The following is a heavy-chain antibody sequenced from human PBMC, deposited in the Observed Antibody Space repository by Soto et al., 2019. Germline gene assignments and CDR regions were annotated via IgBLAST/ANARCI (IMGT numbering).Heavy chain of an antibody. CDR1: GYTFTSHG. J-gene: IGHJ5*02. Sequence: ASXKVSCKASGYTFTSHGISWVRQAPGQFFEWMGWISAYNGNTNYAQKLQGRVTMTTDTSTSTAYMELRSLRSDDTAVYYCASLAGDYSNWFDPWGQGTLVTVSS. CDR2: ISAYNGNT. CDR3: ASLAGDYSNWFDP. V-gene: IGHV1-18*01. D-gene: IGHD4-17*01.